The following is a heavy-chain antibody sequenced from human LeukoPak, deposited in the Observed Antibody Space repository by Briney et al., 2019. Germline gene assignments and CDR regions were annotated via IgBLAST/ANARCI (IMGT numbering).Heavy chain of an antibody. CDR1: GGSISSSSYY. CDR2: IYYSGST. V-gene: IGHV4-39*07. D-gene: IGHD3-22*01. J-gene: IGHJ4*02. Sequence: SETLSLTCTVSGGSISSSSYYWGWIRQTPGKGLEWIGSIYYSGSTYYNPSLKRRFTISIDTSKNQFSLKLRYVTAAEMAVYYCARISGYYSALYWGQGTLVTVSS. CDR3: ARISGYYSALY.